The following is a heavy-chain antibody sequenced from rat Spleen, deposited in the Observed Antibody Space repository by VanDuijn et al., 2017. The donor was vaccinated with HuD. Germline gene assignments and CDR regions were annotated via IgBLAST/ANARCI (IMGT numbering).Heavy chain of an antibody. D-gene: IGHD1-9*01. CDR1: GFTFSSFA. CDR2: ITSGGSNA. J-gene: IGHJ2*01. V-gene: IGHV5S13*01. Sequence: EVQLVESGGGLVQPGRSLKLSCAASGFTFSSFAMAWVRQTPKKGLEWVAAITSGGSNAYYPDSVKGRFTISRDNAKNTLYLQMDSLRSEDTATYYCAKDPYGYTDPPVGYWGQGVMVTVCS. CDR3: AKDPYGYTDPPVGY.